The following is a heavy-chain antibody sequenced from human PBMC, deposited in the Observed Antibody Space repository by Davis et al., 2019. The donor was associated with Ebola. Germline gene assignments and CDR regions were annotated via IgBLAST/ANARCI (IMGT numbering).Heavy chain of an antibody. CDR2: IYYSGST. J-gene: IGHJ4*02. CDR3: ARSGGLKKLLHFCYFDY. V-gene: IGHV4-59*08. Sequence: SETLSLTCTVSGGSISSYYWSWIRQPPGKGLEWIGYIYYSGSTNYNPSLKSRVTISVDTSKNQFSLKLSSVTAADTAVYYCARSGGLKKLLHFCYFDYWGQGTLVTVSS. D-gene: IGHD2-15*01. CDR1: GGSISSYY.